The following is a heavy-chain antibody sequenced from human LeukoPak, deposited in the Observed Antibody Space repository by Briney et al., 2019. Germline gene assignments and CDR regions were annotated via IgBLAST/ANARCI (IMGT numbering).Heavy chain of an antibody. D-gene: IGHD3-10*01. CDR1: GYTLTEVS. J-gene: IGHJ4*02. CDR3: ATPPHYYGSGSYPFDY. V-gene: IGHV1-24*01. Sequence: SVKVSCKVSGYTLTEVSMHWVRQAPGPGHDRKGGFDPEDGETIYAQKFQGRVTMTEDTSTDTAYMELSSLRSEDTAVYYCATPPHYYGSGSYPFDYWGQGTLVTVSS. CDR2: FDPEDGET.